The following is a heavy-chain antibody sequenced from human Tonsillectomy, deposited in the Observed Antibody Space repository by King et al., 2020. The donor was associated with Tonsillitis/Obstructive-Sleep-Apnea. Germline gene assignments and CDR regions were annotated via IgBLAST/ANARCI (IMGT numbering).Heavy chain of an antibody. J-gene: IGHJ3*02. CDR3: ARAYYDIVPGYLNDAFDI. D-gene: IGHD3-9*01. Sequence: QLQESGPGLVKPSETLSLTCTVSGGSISSYYWSWIRQPPGKGLEWIGYIYYSGSTNYNPSLKSRVTISVDTSKNQFSLKLSSVTAADTAVYYCARAYYDIVPGYLNDAFDIWGQGKMVTVSS. CDR2: IYYSGST. V-gene: IGHV4-59*08. CDR1: GGSISSYY.